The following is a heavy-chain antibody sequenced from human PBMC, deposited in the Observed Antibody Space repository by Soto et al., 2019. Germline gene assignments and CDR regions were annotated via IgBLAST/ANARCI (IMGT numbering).Heavy chain of an antibody. V-gene: IGHV3-48*02. CDR1: GFTFSSFH. Sequence: PGGSLRLSCAASGFTFSSFHMNWVRQAPGRGLEWVAYITSSSDTIYYSDSVKGRFTISRDNGKNSLFLQMNSLRDEDTAVYYCARDRVRDSSGWPEYFDDWGQGALVTVSS. CDR3: ARDRVRDSSGWPEYFDD. D-gene: IGHD6-19*01. CDR2: ITSSSDTI. J-gene: IGHJ4*02.